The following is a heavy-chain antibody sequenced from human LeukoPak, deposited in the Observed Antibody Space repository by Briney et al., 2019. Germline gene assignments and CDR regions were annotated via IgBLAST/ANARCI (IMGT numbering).Heavy chain of an antibody. V-gene: IGHV1-2*02. J-gene: IGHJ4*02. CDR3: ARTGSTGYSLDY. D-gene: IGHD3-22*01. Sequence: ASFKVSCKASGYSFTGYFIHWVRQAPGQGLEWMGCIDPNSGDTKYAQKFQGRVSMPRDTSTRTAYMELCRLRSDDTAVYFFARTGSTGYSLDYWGQGTLVTVSS. CDR1: GYSFTGYF. CDR2: IDPNSGDT.